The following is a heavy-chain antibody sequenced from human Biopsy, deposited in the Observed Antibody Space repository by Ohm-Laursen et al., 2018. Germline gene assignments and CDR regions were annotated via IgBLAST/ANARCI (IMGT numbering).Heavy chain of an antibody. CDR3: ASLYSGTYVGSDY. J-gene: IGHJ4*02. V-gene: IGHV1-69*04. CDR2: INPILGIL. Sequence: AASVKVSCKASGGSITTSGISWVRQAPGQGLEWVGRINPILGILDYAQRLKDRVTITADKSTNTAYMQLSRLTSEDTAFYYCASLYSGTYVGSDYWGQGTLVTVSS. CDR1: GGSITTSG. D-gene: IGHD1-26*01.